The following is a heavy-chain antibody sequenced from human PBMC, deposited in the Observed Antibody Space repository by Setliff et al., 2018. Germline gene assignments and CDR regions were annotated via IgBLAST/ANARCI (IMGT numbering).Heavy chain of an antibody. CDR3: ARGNSGGDY. Sequence: GGSLRLSCAASGFPFRIYSMHWVRQAPGKGLEWVSSISDSSFHIYYRDSVKGRFTISRDNAKNTLYLQMNSLRAEDTAVYYCARGNSGGDYWGQGTLVTVSS. D-gene: IGHD6-25*01. CDR1: GFPFRIYS. V-gene: IGHV3-21*01. CDR2: ISDSSFHI. J-gene: IGHJ4*02.